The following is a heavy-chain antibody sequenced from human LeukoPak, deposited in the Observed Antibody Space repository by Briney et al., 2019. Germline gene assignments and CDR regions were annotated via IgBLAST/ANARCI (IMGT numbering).Heavy chain of an antibody. J-gene: IGHJ4*02. D-gene: IGHD6-13*01. CDR1: GYTFTGYY. CDR2: INPNSGGT. CDR3: ARDLGIAAAGIYGY. V-gene: IGHV1-2*02. Sequence: ASVKVCCKASGYTFTGYYMHWVRQAPGQGVEWMGWINPNSGGTNYAQKFQGRVTMTRDTSISTAYMELSRLRSDDTAVYYCARDLGIAAAGIYGYWGQGTLVTVSS.